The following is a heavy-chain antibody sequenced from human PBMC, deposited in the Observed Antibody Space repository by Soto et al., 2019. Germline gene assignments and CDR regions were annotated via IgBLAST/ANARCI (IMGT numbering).Heavy chain of an antibody. J-gene: IGHJ4*02. CDR2: IGGSGGTT. D-gene: IGHD3-10*01. V-gene: IGHV3-23*01. CDR3: AKLWFGELAPVDY. CDR1: GFTFSSYA. Sequence: GGSLRPSCAASGFTFSSYAMSWVRQDPGKGLEWVSAIGGSGGTTYYADSVKGRFTISRDNSKNTLNLQMNSLRGEDTALYYCAKLWFGELAPVDYWGQGTLVTVSS.